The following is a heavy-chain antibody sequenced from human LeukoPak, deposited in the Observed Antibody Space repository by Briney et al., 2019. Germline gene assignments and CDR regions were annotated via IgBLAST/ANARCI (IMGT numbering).Heavy chain of an antibody. CDR3: ARGSLIVVGDFGY. J-gene: IGHJ4*02. Sequence: GASVKVSCKAHGNTFTGYHIHWVRQAPGQGLEWMGWINPNSGGTNYAEKFQGRVTMTRDTSISTAYMELTRLRSDDTAVYYCARGSLIVVGDFGYWGQGTLVTVSS. V-gene: IGHV1-2*02. CDR1: GNTFTGYH. CDR2: INPNSGGT. D-gene: IGHD3-22*01.